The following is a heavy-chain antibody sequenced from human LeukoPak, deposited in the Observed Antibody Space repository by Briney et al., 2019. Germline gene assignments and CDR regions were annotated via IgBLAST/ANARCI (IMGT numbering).Heavy chain of an antibody. D-gene: IGHD6-13*01. J-gene: IGHJ4*02. CDR2: ISSNGGST. CDR1: GFSFGNYA. V-gene: IGHV3-64D*06. Sequence: QSGGSLRLSCAGSGFSFGNYAMHWVRQAPGKGLEYISAISSNGGSTYYADSVKGRFTISRDTSKNTLYLQMSSLRAEDTAVYYCVGFRAAAGLYWGQGTLVTVSS. CDR3: VGFRAAAGLY.